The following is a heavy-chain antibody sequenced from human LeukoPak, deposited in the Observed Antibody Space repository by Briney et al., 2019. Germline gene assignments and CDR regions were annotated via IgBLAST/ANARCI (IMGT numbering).Heavy chain of an antibody. J-gene: IGHJ5*02. V-gene: IGHV4-59*11. CDR3: AREISYCTNGVCYSVWFDP. Sequence: ASETLSLTCTVSGGSISSHSWSWIRQPPGKGLEWIGYIYYSGSTNYNPSLKSRVTISVDTSKNQFYLKLSSVTAADTAVYYCAREISYCTNGVCYSVWFDPWGQGTLVTVSS. CDR2: IYYSGST. CDR1: GGSISSHS. D-gene: IGHD2-8*01.